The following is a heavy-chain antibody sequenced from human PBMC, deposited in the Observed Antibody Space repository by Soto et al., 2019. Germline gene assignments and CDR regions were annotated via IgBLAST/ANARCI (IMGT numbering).Heavy chain of an antibody. CDR2: IYYTGTT. V-gene: IGHV4-31*03. Sequence: SETLSLTCSVSGSNIGSGGFYWSWIRQHPGRGLEWIGHIYYTGTTYYNPSLRSRISISRDTSTNQLFLQLSSVTAADTAVYYCARHRPYSSPFYFDYWGQGTLVTVSS. J-gene: IGHJ4*02. D-gene: IGHD2-15*01. CDR3: ARHRPYSSPFYFDY. CDR1: GSNIGSGGFY.